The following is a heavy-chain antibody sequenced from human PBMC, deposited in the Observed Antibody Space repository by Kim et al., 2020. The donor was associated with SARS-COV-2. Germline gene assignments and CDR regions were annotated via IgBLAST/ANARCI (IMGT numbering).Heavy chain of an antibody. CDR1: GYTFTSSH. CDR3: ARGTWGGGGWGYGSGQYNRFDP. CDR2: INPSGGST. V-gene: IGHV1-46*03. J-gene: IGHJ5*02. D-gene: IGHD3-10*01. Sequence: ASVKVSCKASGYTFTSSHIQWVRQAPGQGLEWMGVINPSGGSTTYAQKLRGRVIMTRDTSTGTVYMELSSLRSEDTALYYCARGTWGGGGWGYGSGQYNRFDPCGQGTLVTVSS.